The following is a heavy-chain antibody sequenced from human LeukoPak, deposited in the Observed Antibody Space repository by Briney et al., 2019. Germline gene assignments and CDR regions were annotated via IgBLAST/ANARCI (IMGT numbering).Heavy chain of an antibody. CDR2: ISYDGSNK. CDR3: AKGYTSGQAEYYFDY. D-gene: IGHD6-19*01. Sequence: GRSLRLSCAASGFTFSSYAMHWVRQAPGKGLEWVAVISYDGSNKYYADSVKGRFTISRDNSKNTLYLQMNSLRAEDTALYYCAKGYTSGQAEYYFDYWGQGTLVTVSS. J-gene: IGHJ4*02. V-gene: IGHV3-30-3*01. CDR1: GFTFSSYA.